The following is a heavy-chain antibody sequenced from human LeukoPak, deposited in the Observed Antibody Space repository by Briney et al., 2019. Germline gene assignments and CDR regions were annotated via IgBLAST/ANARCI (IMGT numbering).Heavy chain of an antibody. J-gene: IGHJ4*02. CDR2: VYYSGTT. CDR1: GGSISSSGYY. V-gene: IGHV4-39*07. Sequence: SETLSLTCSVSGGSISSSGYYWGWVRQPPGKGLEWIGSVYYSGTTYYNPSLKSRVTISVDTSKNQFSLRLSSVTAADTAVYYCAREYSSSRYDYWGQGTLFSVSS. D-gene: IGHD2-2*01. CDR3: AREYSSSRYDY.